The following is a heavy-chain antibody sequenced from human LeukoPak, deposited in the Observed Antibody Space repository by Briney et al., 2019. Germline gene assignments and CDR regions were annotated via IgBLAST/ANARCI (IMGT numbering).Heavy chain of an antibody. CDR1: GGTFTRYG. CDR2: IIPVLGMT. V-gene: IGHV1-69*04. Sequence: SVKVSCKAFGGTFTRYGISWVRQAPGQGLEWMGRIIPVLGMTNYAQKLQGRIAITAATSTSTAYMELNTLRSEDTAIYYCARDDSSGYYYEWGQGTLVTVSS. J-gene: IGHJ4*02. D-gene: IGHD3-22*01. CDR3: ARDDSSGYYYE.